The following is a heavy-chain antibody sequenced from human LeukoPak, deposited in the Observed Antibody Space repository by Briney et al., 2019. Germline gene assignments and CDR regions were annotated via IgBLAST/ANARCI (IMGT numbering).Heavy chain of an antibody. CDR1: GFTFSDYY. CDR2: ITTSGNTI. D-gene: IGHD3-22*01. J-gene: IGHJ4*02. V-gene: IGHV3-11*01. Sequence: GGSLRLSCAASGFTFSDYYMTWIRQAPGKGLEWVSYITTSGNTIHYADSVKGRFTISRDNAKNSLYLQMNSLRAEDTAVYYCARDSRYDSSGYFRWGQGTLVTVSS. CDR3: ARDSRYDSSGYFR.